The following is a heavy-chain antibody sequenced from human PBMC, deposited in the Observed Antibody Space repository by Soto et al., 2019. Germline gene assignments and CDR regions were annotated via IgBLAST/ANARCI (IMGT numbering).Heavy chain of an antibody. V-gene: IGHV1-18*04. Sequence: GASVKVSCKASGYTFTYCGISWVRQAPGQGLEWLGWISTYSGDTNSALRLQGRLTMSTDTSTSTAYMELRSLTSDDTAVYYCARDERDSCSGGDCFYFDYWGQGTLVTVSS. CDR2: ISTYSGDT. CDR1: GYTFTYCG. J-gene: IGHJ4*02. D-gene: IGHD2-21*02. CDR3: ARDERDSCSGGDCFYFDY.